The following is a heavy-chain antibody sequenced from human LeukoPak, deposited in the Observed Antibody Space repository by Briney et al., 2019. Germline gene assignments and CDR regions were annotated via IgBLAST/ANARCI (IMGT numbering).Heavy chain of an antibody. CDR2: ISGSRGYT. CDR1: GFTFSSYT. V-gene: IGHV3-21*01. Sequence: GGSLRLSCAASGFTFSSYTMTWVRQAPGQGLEWISSISGSRGYTYYADSLKGRFTISRDNAKNSLSPQMNSLRVEDTAIYFCAKDVLTVARRGFDSWGPGTLVTVSS. CDR3: AKDVLTVARRGFDS. J-gene: IGHJ4*02. D-gene: IGHD6-6*01.